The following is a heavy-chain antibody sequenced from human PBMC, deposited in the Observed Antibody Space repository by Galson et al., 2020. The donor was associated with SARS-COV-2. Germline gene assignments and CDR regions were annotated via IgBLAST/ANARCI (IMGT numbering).Heavy chain of an antibody. CDR2: IRGSGGST. CDR1: RFTFSRYA. J-gene: IGHJ4*02. Sequence: AGSLRLSCAAARFTFSRYAMTWVRQPPEKGLEWVSSIRGSGGSTYYADSVKGRFTISRDNAKDTLYVQMNSLRAEDTGVYFCAKDQGNDYGDQLDYWGQGTLVTVSS. CDR3: AKDQGNDYGDQLDY. D-gene: IGHD4-17*01. V-gene: IGHV3-23*01.